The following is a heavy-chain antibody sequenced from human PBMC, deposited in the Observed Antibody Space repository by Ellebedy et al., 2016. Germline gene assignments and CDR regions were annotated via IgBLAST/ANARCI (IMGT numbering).Heavy chain of an antibody. J-gene: IGHJ3*02. CDR1: GFSVSRSY. Sequence: GGSLRLSCTASGFSVSRSYMNWVRQAPGKGLEWVAVIYSGDRTHYADSVRGRFTISRDNSKSTLYLQMNSLRADDTALYYCARENYYDSGILDALDIWGQGTLVTVSS. D-gene: IGHD3-10*01. CDR3: ARENYYDSGILDALDI. CDR2: IYSGDRT. V-gene: IGHV3-53*05.